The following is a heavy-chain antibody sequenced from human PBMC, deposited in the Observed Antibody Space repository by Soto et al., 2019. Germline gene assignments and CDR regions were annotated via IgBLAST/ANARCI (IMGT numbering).Heavy chain of an antibody. V-gene: IGHV3-7*01. Sequence: EVQLVESGGGLVQPGGSLRLSCAASGFTFSSYWMSWVRQAPGKGLEWVANIKQDGSEKYYVDSVKGRFTISRDNAKNSLYLQMNSLRAEDTAVYYCAXGRGCSTGCHNFDYWGQGTLVTVSS. J-gene: IGHJ4*02. CDR3: AXGRGCSTGCHNFDY. CDR1: GFTFSSYW. D-gene: IGHD2-2*01. CDR2: IKQDGSEK.